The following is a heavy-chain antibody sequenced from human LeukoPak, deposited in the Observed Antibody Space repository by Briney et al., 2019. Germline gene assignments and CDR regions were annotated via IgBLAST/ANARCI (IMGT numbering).Heavy chain of an antibody. Sequence: ASVKVSCKASGGTFSSYAISWVRQAPGQGLEWMGGIIPIFGTANYAQKFQGRITITADESTSTAYMELSSLRSEDTAVYYCAKDGDYYNSYYGMDVWGQGTTVTVSS. CDR1: GGTFSSYA. V-gene: IGHV1-69*01. CDR2: IIPIFGTA. CDR3: AKDGDYYNSYYGMDV. J-gene: IGHJ6*02. D-gene: IGHD4-17*01.